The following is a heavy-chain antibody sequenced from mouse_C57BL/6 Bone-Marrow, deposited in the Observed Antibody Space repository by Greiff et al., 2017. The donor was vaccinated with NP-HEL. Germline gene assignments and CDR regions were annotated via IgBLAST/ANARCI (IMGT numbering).Heavy chain of an antibody. J-gene: IGHJ3*01. Sequence: VQLQQSGAELVRPGTSVKVSCKASGYAFTNYLIEWVKQRPGQGLEWIGVINPGSGGTNYNEKFKGKATLTADKSSSTAYMQLSSLTSEDSAVYFCARGYYYGSSYAFFAYWGQGTLVTVSA. CDR2: INPGSGGT. V-gene: IGHV1-54*01. D-gene: IGHD1-1*01. CDR1: GYAFTNYL. CDR3: ARGYYYGSSYAFFAY.